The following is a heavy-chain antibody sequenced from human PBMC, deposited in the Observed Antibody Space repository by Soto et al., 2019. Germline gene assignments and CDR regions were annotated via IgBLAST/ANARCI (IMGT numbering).Heavy chain of an antibody. CDR2: IYSGGAT. V-gene: IGHV3-53*01. D-gene: IGHD6-19*01. Sequence: GGSLRLSCAASGFSVSSSHMIWVRQAPGKGLEWVSVIYSGGATYYAVSVKGRFTISRDNSKNTLYLQMNSLRAEDTAVYYCAKDEGIAVAGTFDYWGQGTLVTVSS. CDR1: GFSVSSSH. CDR3: AKDEGIAVAGTFDY. J-gene: IGHJ4*02.